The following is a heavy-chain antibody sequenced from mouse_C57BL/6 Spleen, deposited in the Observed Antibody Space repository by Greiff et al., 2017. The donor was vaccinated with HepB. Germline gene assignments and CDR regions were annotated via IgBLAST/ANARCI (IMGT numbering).Heavy chain of an antibody. CDR3: SRSHYYGSSRHWYFDV. CDR2: INPNYGTT. D-gene: IGHD1-1*01. V-gene: IGHV1-39*01. J-gene: IGHJ1*03. Sequence: VQLQQSGPELVKPGASVKISCKASGYSFTDYNMNWVKQSNGKSLEWIGVINPNYGTTSYNQKFKGKATLTVDQSSSTAYMQLNSLTSEDSAVYYCSRSHYYGSSRHWYFDVWGTGTTVTVSS. CDR1: GYSFTDYN.